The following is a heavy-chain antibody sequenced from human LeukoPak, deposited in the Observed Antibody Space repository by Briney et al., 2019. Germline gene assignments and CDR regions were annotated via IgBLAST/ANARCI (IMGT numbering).Heavy chain of an antibody. CDR1: GFTFGNYG. J-gene: IGHJ6*02. CDR3: AKELYNYGDYGAEGLDV. Sequence: GRSLRLSCAVSGFTFGNYGMNWVRQAPGKGLEWVALISYDGSSEYYAGSVKGRFTISRDNSKITVYLQMNSLKAEDTAVYYCAKELYNYGDYGAEGLDVGGQGTTVTVSS. D-gene: IGHD4-17*01. CDR2: ISYDGSSE. V-gene: IGHV3-30*18.